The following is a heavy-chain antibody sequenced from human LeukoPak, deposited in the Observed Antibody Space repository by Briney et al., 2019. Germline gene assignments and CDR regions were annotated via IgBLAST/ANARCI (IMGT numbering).Heavy chain of an antibody. CDR3: ARDGWEYYYGSGSYYNGSYYYYGMDV. Sequence: SETLSLTCTVSGGSISSYYWSWIRQPPGKGLEWIGYIYYSGSTNYNPSLKSRVTISVDTSKNQFSLKLSSVTAADTAVYYCARDGWEYYYGSGSYYNGSYYYYGMDVWGQGTTVTVSS. CDR2: IYYSGST. V-gene: IGHV4-59*01. D-gene: IGHD3-10*01. J-gene: IGHJ6*02. CDR1: GGSISSYY.